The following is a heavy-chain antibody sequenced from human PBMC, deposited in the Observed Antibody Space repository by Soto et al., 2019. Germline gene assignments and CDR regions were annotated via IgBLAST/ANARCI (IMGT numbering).Heavy chain of an antibody. J-gene: IGHJ4*02. V-gene: IGHV3-11*01. CDR1: GFTFSEHY. CDR3: ARDLGYYDSSGYFDY. D-gene: IGHD3-22*01. CDR2: VSSSDSTV. Sequence: GGSLRLSCAGSGFTFSEHYMSWIRQAPGKGLEWISYVSSSDSTVYYADSVKGRFTISRDNAKNSLYLQMNSLRVEDTAVYYCARDLGYYDSSGYFDYWGQGTQVTVSS.